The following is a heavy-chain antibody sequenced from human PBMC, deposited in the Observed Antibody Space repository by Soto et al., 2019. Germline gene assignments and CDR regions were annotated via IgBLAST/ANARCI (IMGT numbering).Heavy chain of an antibody. CDR2: MNPKSGNK. Sequence: VASVKGSCKGSGYTFTSYDINWVGQATGQRLERKGWMNPKSGNKGYAQKVQGRSTKTRKTSISTAPKELSSLRSEDTAVYYCARGVRGVIINDYYYYMDVWGKGTTVTVSS. J-gene: IGHJ6*03. V-gene: IGHV1-8*01. CDR1: GYTFTSYD. CDR3: ARGVRGVIINDYYYYMDV. D-gene: IGHD3-10*01.